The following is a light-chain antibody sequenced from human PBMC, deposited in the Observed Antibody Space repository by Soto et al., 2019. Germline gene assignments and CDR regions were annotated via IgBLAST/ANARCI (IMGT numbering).Light chain of an antibody. CDR2: AAS. J-gene: IGKJ4*01. V-gene: IGKV1-39*01. Sequence: DIQMTQSPSSLSASVGDRVTITCRASQPISSYLNWYQQTPGKAPKLLIYAASSLQSGVPSRFSGRGSGTDFTRTISSLQPADFATYYCQQSYSTPLTFGGGTKVEI. CDR3: QQSYSTPLT. CDR1: QPISSY.